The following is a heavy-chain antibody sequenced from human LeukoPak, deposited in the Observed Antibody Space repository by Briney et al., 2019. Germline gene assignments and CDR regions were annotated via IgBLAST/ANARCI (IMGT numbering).Heavy chain of an antibody. D-gene: IGHD1-1*01. J-gene: IGHJ6*03. V-gene: IGHV3-11*04. CDR3: AKDYFVWNDEYYYYYMDV. CDR1: GFTFSDYY. CDR2: ISSSGSTI. Sequence: PGGSLRLSCAASGFTFSDYYMSWIRQAPGKGLEWVSYISSSGSTIYYADSVKGRFTISRDNAKNSLYLQMNSLRAEDTAVYYCAKDYFVWNDEYYYYYMDVWGKGTTVTVSS.